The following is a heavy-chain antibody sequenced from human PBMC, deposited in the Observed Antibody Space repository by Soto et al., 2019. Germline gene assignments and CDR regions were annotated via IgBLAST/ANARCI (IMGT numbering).Heavy chain of an antibody. CDR2: IWYDGSNK. D-gene: IGHD4-17*01. J-gene: IGHJ4*02. V-gene: IGHV3-33*01. Sequence: PGGSLRLSCAASGLTFSNYGMHWVRQAPGKGLEWVAVIWYDGSNKYYVDSVKGRFTISRDNSKNTLSLQMNSLRAEDTAVYYCARGFPTVPTWLLFDSWGQGALVTVSS. CDR1: GLTFSNYG. CDR3: ARGFPTVPTWLLFDS.